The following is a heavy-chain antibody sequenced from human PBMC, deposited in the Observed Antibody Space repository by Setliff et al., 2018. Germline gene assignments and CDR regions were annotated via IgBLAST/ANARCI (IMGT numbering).Heavy chain of an antibody. CDR2: IKQDGSEK. J-gene: IGHJ4*02. CDR3: ERDGGEY. CDR1: GFTLSSYW. D-gene: IGHD3-16*01. Sequence: GGSLRLSCAASGFTLSSYWMSWVRQAPGKGLEWVANIKQDGSEKYYVDSVKGRFTISRDNAKNSLYLQMNSLRAEDTAVYYCERDGGEYWGQGTLVTVSS. V-gene: IGHV3-7*01.